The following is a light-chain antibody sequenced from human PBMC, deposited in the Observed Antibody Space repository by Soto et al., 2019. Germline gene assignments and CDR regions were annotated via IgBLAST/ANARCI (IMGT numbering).Light chain of an antibody. J-gene: IGLJ2*01. CDR3: CSYAGSSTFHVV. CDR2: EGS. V-gene: IGLV2-23*03. Sequence: QSVLTQPASVSGSPGQSITISCTGTSSDVGSYNLVSSYQQHPGKAPKLMIYEGSKRPSGVSNRFSGSKSGNTASLTISGLQAEDEADYYCCSYAGSSTFHVVFGGGTKLTVL. CDR1: SSDVGSYNL.